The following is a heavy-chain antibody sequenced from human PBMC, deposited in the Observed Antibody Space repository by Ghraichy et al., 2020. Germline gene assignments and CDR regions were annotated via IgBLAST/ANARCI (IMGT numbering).Heavy chain of an antibody. CDR1: GGSISSSSYY. CDR2: IYYSGST. D-gene: IGHD6-19*01. J-gene: IGHJ3*02. V-gene: IGHV4-39*01. Sequence: ETLSLTCTVSGGSISSSSYYWGWIRQPPGKGLEWIGSIYYSGSTYYNPSLKSRVTISVDTSKNQFSLKLSSVTAADTAVYYCARRPRGAGTTRGVFDIWGQGTMVTVSS. CDR3: ARRPRGAGTTRGVFDI.